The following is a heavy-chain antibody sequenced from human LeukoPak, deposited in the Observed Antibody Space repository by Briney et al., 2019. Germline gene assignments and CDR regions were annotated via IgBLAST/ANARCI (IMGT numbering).Heavy chain of an antibody. CDR3: AKDLFRGPHYYMDV. CDR1: GFTFSSYN. CDR2: ISSSGSTI. Sequence: GGSLRLSCAASGFTFSSYNMNWVRQAPGKGLEGVSYISSSGSTIYYADSVKGRFTISRDNAKNSLYLQMNSLRAEDTAVYYCAKDLFRGPHYYMDVWGKGTTVTISS. J-gene: IGHJ6*03. V-gene: IGHV3-48*04.